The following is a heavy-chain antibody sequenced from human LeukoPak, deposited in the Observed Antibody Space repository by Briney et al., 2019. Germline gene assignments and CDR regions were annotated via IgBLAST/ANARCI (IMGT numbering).Heavy chain of an antibody. J-gene: IGHJ4*02. CDR3: ALRYCGDGSCYFDY. Sequence: SEALSLTCTVSSRSISTNNYFWGWIRQPPGMGLEWIGSFYYSENIYYNPSLKSRVTISVDKSKRQISLRLSSVTATDTAVYYCALRYCGDGSCYFDYWGQGTLVTVSS. D-gene: IGHD2-15*01. CDR2: FYYSENI. V-gene: IGHV4-39*01. CDR1: SRSISTNNYF.